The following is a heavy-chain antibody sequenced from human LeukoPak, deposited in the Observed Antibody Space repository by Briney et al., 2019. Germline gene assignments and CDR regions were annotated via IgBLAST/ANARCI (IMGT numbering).Heavy chain of an antibody. V-gene: IGHV4-59*01. CDR1: VGSISSYY. Sequence: SETLSLTCTVSVGSISSYYWSWIRQPPGKGLEGIGYIYYSGSTNYNPSLKSRVTISVDTSKNQFSLKLSSVTAADTAVYYCARAVYNGWFYFDYWGQGTLVSVSS. J-gene: IGHJ4*02. CDR3: ARAVYNGWFYFDY. CDR2: IYYSGST. D-gene: IGHD6-19*01.